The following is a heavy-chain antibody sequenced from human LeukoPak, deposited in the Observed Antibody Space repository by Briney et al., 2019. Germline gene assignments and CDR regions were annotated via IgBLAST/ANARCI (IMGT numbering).Heavy chain of an antibody. V-gene: IGHV4-4*07. CDR1: GGSISSYY. CDR3: TRDTGTTGEVKFDP. D-gene: IGHD4-17*01. Sequence: SETLSLTCTVSGGSISSYYWSWIRQPAGKGLEWIGRIYTSGSTNYNPSLKSRVTMSVDTSKNQFSLKLSSVTAADTAVYFCTRDTGTTGEVKFDPWGQGTLVTVSS. CDR2: IYTSGST. J-gene: IGHJ5*02.